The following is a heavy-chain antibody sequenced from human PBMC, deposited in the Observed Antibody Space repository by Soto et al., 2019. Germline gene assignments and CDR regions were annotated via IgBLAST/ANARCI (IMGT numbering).Heavy chain of an antibody. D-gene: IGHD3-16*02. V-gene: IGHV4-34*01. J-gene: IGHJ5*02. CDR3: ARDSAYYDYVWGSYRPHRLNWFDP. CDR1: GGSFSGYY. CDR2: INHSGST. Sequence: SETLSLTCAVYGGSFSGYYWSWIRQPPGKGLEWIGEINHSGSTNYNPSLKSRVTISVDTPKNQFSLKLSSVTAADTAVYYCARDSAYYDYVWGSYRPHRLNWFDPWGQGTLVTVSS.